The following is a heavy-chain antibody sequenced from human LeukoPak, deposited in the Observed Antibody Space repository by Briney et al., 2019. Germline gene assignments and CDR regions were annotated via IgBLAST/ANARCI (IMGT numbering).Heavy chain of an antibody. V-gene: IGHV5-51*01. CDR1: GYSFTSYW. J-gene: IGHJ4*02. CDR2: IYPGDSDT. Sequence: GESLEISCKDSGYSFTSYWIGWVRQMPGKGLEWMGIIYPGDSDTRYSPSFQGQVTISADKSISTAYLQWSSLKASDTAMYFCARLSSDGYYYSDYWGQGTLVTVSS. D-gene: IGHD2-15*01. CDR3: ARLSSDGYYYSDY.